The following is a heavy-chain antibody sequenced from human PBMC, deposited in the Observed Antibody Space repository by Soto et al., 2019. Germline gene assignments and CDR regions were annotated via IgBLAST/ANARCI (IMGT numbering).Heavy chain of an antibody. CDR2: ISYDGSNK. CDR3: AKGPLGRGGTYFDY. J-gene: IGHJ4*02. CDR1: GFTFSSYG. Sequence: QVQLVESGGGVVQPGRSLRLSCAASGFTFSSYGMHWVRQAPGKGLEWVAVISYDGSNKYYADSVKGRFTISRDNSKNTRYLQMNSLRAEDTAVYYCAKGPLGRGGTYFDYWGQGTLVTVSS. V-gene: IGHV3-30*18. D-gene: IGHD1-1*01.